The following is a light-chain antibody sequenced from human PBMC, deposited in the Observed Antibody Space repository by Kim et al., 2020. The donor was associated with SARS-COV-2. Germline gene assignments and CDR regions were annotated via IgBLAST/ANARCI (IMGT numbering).Light chain of an antibody. V-gene: IGLV3-1*01. J-gene: IGLJ2*01. CDR3: QAWDSSTVV. CDR2: QDT. CDR1: KLGDKY. Sequence: VSPRQTASITCSGDKLGDKYACWYQQKPGQAPVLVIYQDTKRPSGIPERFSGSNSGNTATLTISGTQAMDEADYYCQAWDSSTVVFGGGTKLTVL.